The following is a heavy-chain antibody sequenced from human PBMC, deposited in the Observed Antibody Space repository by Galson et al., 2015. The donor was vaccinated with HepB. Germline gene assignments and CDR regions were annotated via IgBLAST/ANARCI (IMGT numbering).Heavy chain of an antibody. Sequence: SVKVSCKASGYTFTGFFIHWVRQAPGQGLEWMGWVDPNNGDTKFAQKFQGRVTLTRDTSISTAYMDLISLRSDDTAVYYCARGGYQKGGHYYYFYMDVWGRGTTVTVS. CDR1: GYTFTGFF. CDR3: ARGGYQKGGHYYYFYMDV. CDR2: VDPNNGDT. J-gene: IGHJ6*03. D-gene: IGHD3-22*01. V-gene: IGHV1-2*02.